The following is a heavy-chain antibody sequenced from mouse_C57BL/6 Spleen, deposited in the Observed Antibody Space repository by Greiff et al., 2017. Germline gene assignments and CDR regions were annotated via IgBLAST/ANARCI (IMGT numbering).Heavy chain of an antibody. CDR2: IYPSDSET. J-gene: IGHJ3*01. CDR1: GYTFTSYW. D-gene: IGHD1-1*01. V-gene: IGHV1-61*01. CDR3: ARRGYCSEGGFAY. Sequence: QVQLQQPGAELVRPGSSVKLSCKASGYTFTSYWMDWVKQRPGQGLEWIGNIYPSDSETHYNQKFKDKATLTVDKSSSTAYMQLSSLTSEDSAVYYGARRGYCSEGGFAYWGQGTLVTVSA.